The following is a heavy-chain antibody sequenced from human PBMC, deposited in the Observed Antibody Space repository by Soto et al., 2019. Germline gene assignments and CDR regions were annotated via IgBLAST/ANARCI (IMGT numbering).Heavy chain of an antibody. J-gene: IGHJ6*02. V-gene: IGHV3-23*01. CDR2: ISGSGGSP. Sequence: EVQLLESGGGLVQPGGSLRLSCAASGFTFSSYAMSWVRQAPGKGLEWVSAISGSGGSPYYADSVKGRFTISRDNSKNTLYLQMNSLRAEDTAVYYCAKDKSASSSSGGVSYYYYGMDVWGQGTTVTVSS. CDR3: AKDKSASSSSGGVSYYYYGMDV. CDR1: GFTFSSYA. D-gene: IGHD6-6*01.